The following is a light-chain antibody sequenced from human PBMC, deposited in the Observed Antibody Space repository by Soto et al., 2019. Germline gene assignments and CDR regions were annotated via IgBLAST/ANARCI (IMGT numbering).Light chain of an antibody. Sequence: QPVLTQPPSASGSPGQSVTISCTGTKNDIGVYDFVSWYQHHPGKAPRLIIYEVVQRPSGVPDRFSGSKSGNTASLTASGLQAADEADYFCKSYAGSNTYVFGSGTKVTVL. J-gene: IGLJ1*01. CDR1: KNDIGVYDF. V-gene: IGLV2-8*01. CDR3: KSYAGSNTYV. CDR2: EVV.